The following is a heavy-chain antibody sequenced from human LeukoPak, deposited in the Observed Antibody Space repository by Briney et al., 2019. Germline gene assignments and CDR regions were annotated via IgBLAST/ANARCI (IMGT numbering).Heavy chain of an antibody. V-gene: IGHV4-30-4*01. J-gene: IGHJ4*02. Sequence: SQTLSVTCTVSGGSISSGDYYRSWIRQPPGKGLEWIGYIYYSGSTYYNPSLKSRVTISVDTSKNQFSLKLRSVTAADTAVYYCARRDYYDSSGYSIWGQGTLVTVSS. CDR3: ARRDYYDSSGYSI. CDR2: IYYSGST. CDR1: GGSISSGDYY. D-gene: IGHD3-22*01.